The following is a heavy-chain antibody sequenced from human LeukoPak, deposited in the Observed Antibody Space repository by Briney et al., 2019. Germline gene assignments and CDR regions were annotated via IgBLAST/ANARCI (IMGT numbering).Heavy chain of an antibody. J-gene: IGHJ4*02. CDR3: ARDQVDTSVDLDY. D-gene: IGHD5-18*01. V-gene: IGHV1-2*02. Sequence: ASAKVSCKASGYTFTGYYMHWVRQAPGQGLEWMGWINPNSGGTNYAQKFQGRVTMTRDTSISTAYIELSRLRSDDTAVYYCARDQVDTSVDLDYWGQGTLVTVSS. CDR1: GYTFTGYY. CDR2: INPNSGGT.